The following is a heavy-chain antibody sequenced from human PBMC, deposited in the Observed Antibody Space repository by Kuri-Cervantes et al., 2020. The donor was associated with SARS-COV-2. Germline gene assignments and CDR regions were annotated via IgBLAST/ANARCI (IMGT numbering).Heavy chain of an antibody. CDR3: ARNGGPYYDYWSGSAGY. CDR2: IYTEGSTA. V-gene: IGHV3-74*01. J-gene: IGHJ4*02. D-gene: IGHD3-3*01. CDR1: GFTFSSYW. Sequence: GESLKISCAASGFTFSSYWMHWVRQAPGKGLVWVSRIYTEGSTASYADFVKGRFTISRDNAKNTLFLQMNSLRAEDTAVYYCARNGGPYYDYWSGSAGYWGQGTLVTVSS.